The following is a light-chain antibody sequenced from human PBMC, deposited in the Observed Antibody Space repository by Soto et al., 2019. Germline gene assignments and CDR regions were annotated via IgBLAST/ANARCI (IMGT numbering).Light chain of an antibody. CDR2: DSN. Sequence: QSVLTQPPSVSAAPGQKVTISCSGSSSNIGNNYVSWYQHLPGTAPKLLIYDSNGRPSGIPDRFSGSESGTSATLGITRLQTGDEADYYCGTWDSSLSAVVFGGGTKLTVL. V-gene: IGLV1-51*01. J-gene: IGLJ2*01. CDR1: SSNIGNNY. CDR3: GTWDSSLSAVV.